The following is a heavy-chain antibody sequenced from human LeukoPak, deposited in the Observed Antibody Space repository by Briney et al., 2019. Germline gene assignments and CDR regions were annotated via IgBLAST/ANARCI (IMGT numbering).Heavy chain of an antibody. CDR2: ISYDGSNK. J-gene: IGHJ4*02. Sequence: PGRSLRHSCAASGFTFSSYAMHWVRQAPGKGLEWVAVISYDGSNKYYADSVKGRFTISRDNSKNTLYLQMNSLRAEDTAVYYCARSGTTVTTLFYWGQGTLVTVSS. CDR1: GFTFSSYA. D-gene: IGHD4-17*01. V-gene: IGHV3-30-3*01. CDR3: ARSGTTVTTLFY.